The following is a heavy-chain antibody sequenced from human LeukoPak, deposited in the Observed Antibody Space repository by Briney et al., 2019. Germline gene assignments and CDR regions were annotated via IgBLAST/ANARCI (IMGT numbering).Heavy chain of an antibody. V-gene: IGHV4-34*01. D-gene: IGHD3-22*01. J-gene: IGHJ5*02. Sequence: SETLSLTCAVYGGSFSGYYWSWIRQPPGKGLEWIGEINHSGSTNYNPSLKSRVTISVDMSKNQFSLKLSSVTAADTAVYYCARGSLIVVVIPSNWFDPWGQGTLVTVSS. CDR2: INHSGST. CDR1: GGSFSGYY. CDR3: ARGSLIVVVIPSNWFDP.